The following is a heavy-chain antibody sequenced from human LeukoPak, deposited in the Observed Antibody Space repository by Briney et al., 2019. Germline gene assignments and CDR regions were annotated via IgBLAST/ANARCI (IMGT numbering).Heavy chain of an antibody. CDR2: IYYSGST. CDR3: ACLDYYYDSSGYFDY. J-gene: IGHJ4*02. V-gene: IGHV4-61*01. D-gene: IGHD3-22*01. Sequence: SETLSLTCTVSGGSISSSSYYWSWIRQPPGKGLEWIGYIYYSGSTNYNPSLKSRVTISVDTSKNQFSLKLSSVAAADTAVYYCACLDYYYDSSGYFDYWGQGTLVTVSS. CDR1: GGSISSSSYY.